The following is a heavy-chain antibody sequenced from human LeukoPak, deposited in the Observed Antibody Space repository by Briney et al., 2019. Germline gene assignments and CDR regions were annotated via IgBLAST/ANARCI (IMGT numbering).Heavy chain of an antibody. D-gene: IGHD6-19*01. V-gene: IGHV4-31*03. CDR3: ARAPAGSGWSYYYYYYGMDV. J-gene: IGHJ6*02. Sequence: NPSETLSLTCTVSGGSISSGGYYWSWIRQHPGKGLEWIGYIYHSGSTYYNPSLKSRVTISVDTSKNQFSLKLSSVTAADTAVYYCARAPAGSGWSYYYYYYGMDVWGQGTTVTVSS. CDR1: GGSISSGGYY. CDR2: IYHSGST.